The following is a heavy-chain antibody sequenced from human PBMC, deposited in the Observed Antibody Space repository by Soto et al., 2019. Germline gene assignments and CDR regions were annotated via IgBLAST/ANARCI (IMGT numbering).Heavy chain of an antibody. CDR1: EGNCIGVS. J-gene: IGHJ4*02. CDR3: ARVAY. CDR2: ISSGSSDT. Sequence: PCVPQRHSCKAAEGNCIGVSVNWVRQVPGKGLEWVASISSGSSDTWYADSVKGRFIISRDNAQNSLFLQMNTLRPEDTAMYYCARVAYWGPGTQVTVSS. V-gene: IGHV3-21*01.